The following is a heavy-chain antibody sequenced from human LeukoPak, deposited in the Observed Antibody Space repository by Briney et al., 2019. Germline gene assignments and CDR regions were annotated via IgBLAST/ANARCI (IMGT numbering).Heavy chain of an antibody. CDR1: GYTFTSYG. CDR2: ISAYNGNT. J-gene: IGHJ4*02. D-gene: IGHD2-8*01. Sequence: APVKVSCKASGYTFTSYGISWVRQAHGQGLEWMGWISAYNGNTNYAQKLQGRVTMTTDTSTRTAYMELRSLRSDDTAVYYCAREPQYCTNGVCYTYFDYWGQGTLVTVSS. V-gene: IGHV1-18*01. CDR3: AREPQYCTNGVCYTYFDY.